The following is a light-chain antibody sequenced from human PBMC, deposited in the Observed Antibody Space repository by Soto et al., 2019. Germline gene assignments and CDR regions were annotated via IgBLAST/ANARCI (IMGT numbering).Light chain of an antibody. V-gene: IGKV3-20*01. CDR3: QQYGISPTT. Sequence: IVVTQKQSTLSLSPGERATLSCRASQSVFNNHIGWYQQKPGQAPRRLIFGASFRATGIPDRFSGSGSGTDFTLTISRLEPEDFAVYYCQQYGISPTTSGHLAKVAIK. J-gene: IGKJ1*01. CDR2: GAS. CDR1: QSVFNNH.